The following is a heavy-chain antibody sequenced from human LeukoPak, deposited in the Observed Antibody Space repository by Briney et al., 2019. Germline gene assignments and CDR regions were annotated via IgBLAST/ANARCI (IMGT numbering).Heavy chain of an antibody. J-gene: IGHJ4*02. Sequence: PSETLSLTCSVSGYSISSGYYWGWIRQPPGKGLEWIGRFYHSGNTLYNPSLKSRVTISVDTSKNQFSLKLRSVTAADTAVYYCGRVGAAHPSDYGGYYYFDYWGQGNLVTVSS. V-gene: IGHV4-38-2*02. CDR2: FYHSGNT. CDR3: GRVGAAHPSDYGGYYYFDY. CDR1: GYSISSGYY. D-gene: IGHD4-23*01.